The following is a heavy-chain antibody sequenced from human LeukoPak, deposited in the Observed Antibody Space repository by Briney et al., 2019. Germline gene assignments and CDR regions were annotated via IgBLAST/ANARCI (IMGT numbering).Heavy chain of an antibody. V-gene: IGHV4-39*01. J-gene: IGHJ4*02. Sequence: PSETLSLTCTVYGGSISSSSYYWGWIRQPPGKGLEWIGSIYYSGSTYYNPSLKSRVTISVDTSKNQFSLKLNSVTAADTAVYYCARGADPRRTTIFGVGEFDYWGQGTLVTVSS. CDR2: IYYSGST. CDR1: GGSISSSSYY. D-gene: IGHD3-3*01. CDR3: ARGADPRRTTIFGVGEFDY.